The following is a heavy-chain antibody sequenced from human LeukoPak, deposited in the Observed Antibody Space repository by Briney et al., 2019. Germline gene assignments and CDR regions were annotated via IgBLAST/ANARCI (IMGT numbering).Heavy chain of an antibody. CDR3: ARMNKSGINNWFDP. CDR2: MNPNSGNT. V-gene: IGHV1-8*03. D-gene: IGHD1-14*01. CDR1: GYTFTSYG. J-gene: IGHJ5*02. Sequence: ASVKVSCKASGYTFTSYGISWVRQAPGQGLEWMGWMNPNSGNTGYAQKFRGRVTITRDTSINTAYLELSSLSSEDTAIYFCARMNKSGINNWFDPWGQGTLVTVSS.